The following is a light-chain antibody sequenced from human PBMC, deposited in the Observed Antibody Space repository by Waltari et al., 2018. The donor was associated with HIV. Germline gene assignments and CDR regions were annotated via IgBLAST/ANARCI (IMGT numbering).Light chain of an antibody. Sequence: QSVLTQPPSVSGAPGQRVTIPCPGSSPNIGAGYDVHWYQQLPGTAPKLLIYGNSDRPSGVPDRFSGSKSGTSASLAITGLQAEDEADYFCQSYDSSLSGVIFGGGTKLTVL. J-gene: IGLJ2*01. V-gene: IGLV1-40*01. CDR2: GNS. CDR1: SPNIGAGYD. CDR3: QSYDSSLSGVI.